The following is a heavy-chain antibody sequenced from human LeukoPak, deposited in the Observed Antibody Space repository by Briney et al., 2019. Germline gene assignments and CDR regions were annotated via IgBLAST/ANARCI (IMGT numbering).Heavy chain of an antibody. CDR3: TSLDGGVIAASDY. D-gene: IGHD3-16*02. CDR1: GHTFSGSA. J-gene: IGHJ4*02. CDR2: IRSQANHYAS. Sequence: GGSLRLFRASSGHTFSGSAMHWVRQASGKGLEYVGRIRSQANHYASAYAASVEGRVTIPRDDSNNPADLQMNILKNEHMSVYYCTSLDGGVIAASDYWGKGTLVTVSS. V-gene: IGHV3-73*01.